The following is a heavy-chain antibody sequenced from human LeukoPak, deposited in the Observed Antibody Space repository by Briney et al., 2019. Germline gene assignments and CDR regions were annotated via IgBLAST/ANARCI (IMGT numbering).Heavy chain of an antibody. CDR1: GFTFSDYY. CDR3: AKAPQWLTPEYFQH. V-gene: IGHV3-23*01. J-gene: IGHJ1*01. Sequence: GGSLRLSCAASGFTFSDYYMSWIRQAPGKGLEWVSAISGSGGSTYYADSVKGRFTISRDNSKNTLYLQMNSLRAEDTAVYYCAKAPQWLTPEYFQHWGQGTLVTVSS. D-gene: IGHD6-19*01. CDR2: ISGSGGST.